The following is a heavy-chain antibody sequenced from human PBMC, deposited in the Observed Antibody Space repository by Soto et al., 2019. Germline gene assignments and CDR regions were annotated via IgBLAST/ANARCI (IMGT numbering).Heavy chain of an antibody. CDR3: SRANYYDSSGYLWFDP. V-gene: IGHV3-30-3*01. CDR2: ISYDGSNK. CDR1: GFTFSSYA. Sequence: PGGSLRLSCAASGFTFSSYAMHWVRQAPGKGLEWVAVISYDGSNKYYADSVKGRFTISRDNSKNTLYLQMNSLRAEDTAVYYCSRANYYDSSGYLWFDPWGQGTLVTVSS. D-gene: IGHD3-22*01. J-gene: IGHJ5*02.